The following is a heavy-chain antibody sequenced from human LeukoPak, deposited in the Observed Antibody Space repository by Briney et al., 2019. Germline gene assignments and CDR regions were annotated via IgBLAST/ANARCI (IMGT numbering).Heavy chain of an antibody. CDR3: ARHLMAVMDP. CDR2: IYHTGST. CDR1: GXSISSSSYY. D-gene: IGHD3-16*01. V-gene: IGHV4-39*01. Sequence: SETLSLTCTVSGXSISSSSYYWGWVRQPPGKGLEWMASIYHTGSTYYNSSLKSRVTISVDTSKNQFSLELTSATAADTAVYYCARHLMAVMDPWGQGTLVTVSS. J-gene: IGHJ5*02.